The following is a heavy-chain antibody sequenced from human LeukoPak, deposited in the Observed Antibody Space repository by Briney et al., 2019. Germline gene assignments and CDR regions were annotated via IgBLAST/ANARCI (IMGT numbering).Heavy chain of an antibody. Sequence: SETLSLTCTVSGGSISSGGYYWSWIRQPPGKGLEWIGYIYHSGSTYYNPSLKSRVTISVDRSKNQFSLKLSSVTAADTAVYYCARGRYGDYAYWGQGTLVTVSS. CDR1: GGSISSGGYY. D-gene: IGHD4-17*01. J-gene: IGHJ4*02. CDR3: ARGRYGDYAY. CDR2: IYHSGST. V-gene: IGHV4-30-2*01.